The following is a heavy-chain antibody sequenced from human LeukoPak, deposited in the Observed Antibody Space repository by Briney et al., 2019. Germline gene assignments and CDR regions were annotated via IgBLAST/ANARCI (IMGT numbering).Heavy chain of an antibody. Sequence: PGGSLRLSCAASGFTFSSYAMSWVRQAPGKGLEWVSAISGSGGSTYYADSVRGRFTISRDNSKNTLYLQMNSLRAEDTAVYYCAKDPNYGSGSYYFWCYYYGMDVWGQGTTVTVSS. D-gene: IGHD3-10*01. CDR2: ISGSGGST. CDR3: AKDPNYGSGSYYFWCYYYGMDV. J-gene: IGHJ6*02. V-gene: IGHV3-23*01. CDR1: GFTFSSYA.